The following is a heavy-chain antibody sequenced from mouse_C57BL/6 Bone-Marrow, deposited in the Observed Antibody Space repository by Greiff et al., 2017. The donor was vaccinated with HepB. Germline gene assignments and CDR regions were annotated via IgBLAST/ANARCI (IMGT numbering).Heavy chain of an antibody. Sequence: QVQLQQSGAELVKPGASVKISCKASGYAFSSYWMNWVKQRPGKGLECIGQIYPGDGDTNYNGKFKGKATLTADKSSSTAYMQLSSLASEDSAVYFCARGLRRGLDYWGQGTTLTVSS. J-gene: IGHJ2*01. CDR3: ARGLRRGLDY. CDR1: GYAFSSYW. D-gene: IGHD2-4*01. CDR2: IYPGDGDT. V-gene: IGHV1-80*01.